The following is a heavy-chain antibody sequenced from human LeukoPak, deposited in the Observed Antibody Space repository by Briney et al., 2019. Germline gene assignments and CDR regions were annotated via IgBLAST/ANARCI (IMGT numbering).Heavy chain of an antibody. Sequence: PSGTLSLTCAVSGDSISSSNWWNWVRQPPGKGLEWIGEIYHSGSTHYNPSLKSRITISVDKSKNQFSLKLSSVTAADTAVYYRASRSSGWYFENWGQGTLVTVSS. CDR3: ASRSSGWYFEN. CDR1: GDSISSSNW. CDR2: IYHSGST. V-gene: IGHV4-4*02. J-gene: IGHJ4*02. D-gene: IGHD6-19*01.